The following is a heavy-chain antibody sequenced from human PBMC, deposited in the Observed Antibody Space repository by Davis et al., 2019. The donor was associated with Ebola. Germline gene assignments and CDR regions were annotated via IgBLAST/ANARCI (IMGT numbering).Heavy chain of an antibody. Sequence: GESLKISCAASGFVFSSYVMNWVRQAPGKGLQWVAVIWDDGSNKYYADSVKGRFTISRDNSKDTLHLQMNDLRPEDTAVYYCAKAKWEVEYHYYAMDVWGKGTTVAVSS. V-gene: IGHV3-30*02. CDR1: GFVFSSYV. J-gene: IGHJ6*04. D-gene: IGHD1-26*01. CDR2: IWDDGSNK. CDR3: AKAKWEVEYHYYAMDV.